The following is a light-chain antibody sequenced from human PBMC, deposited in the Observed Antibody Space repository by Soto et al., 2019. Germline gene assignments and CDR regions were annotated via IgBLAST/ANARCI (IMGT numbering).Light chain of an antibody. V-gene: IGLV2-23*02. CDR2: EVS. CDR3: RSYAGSSTHV. CDR1: SSDVGSSNL. Sequence: QSVLTQPASVSGSPGQSITFSRTGTSSDVGSSNLVSWYQQHPGKAPKLLIYEVSKRPSGVSNRFSGSKSGNTASLTISGLQAEDEADYYCRSYAGSSTHVFGTGTKVTVL. J-gene: IGLJ1*01.